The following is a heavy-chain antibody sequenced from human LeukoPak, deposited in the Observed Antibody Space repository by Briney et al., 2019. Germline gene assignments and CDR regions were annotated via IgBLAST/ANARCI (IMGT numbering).Heavy chain of an antibody. Sequence: PGGSLRLPCAASGFIVSGDFMSWVRQAPGKGLEWVSVIYSDGSTYYADSVKGRFTISRDNSKNTLDLQMTGLRAKDTAVYYCARERGRGRDSPWFDYWGQGTLVTVSS. J-gene: IGHJ4*02. CDR2: IYSDGST. CDR3: ARERGRGRDSPWFDY. V-gene: IGHV3-53*01. CDR1: GFIVSGDF. D-gene: IGHD1-26*01.